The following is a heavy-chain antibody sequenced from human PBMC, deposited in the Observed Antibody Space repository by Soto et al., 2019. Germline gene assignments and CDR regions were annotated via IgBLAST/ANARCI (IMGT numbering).Heavy chain of an antibody. Sequence: GGSLRLSCAASGFTFSNAWLSWVRQAPGKGLEWVGRIKSKTDGGTTDYTAPVKGRFTISRDDSKNTLYLQMDSLKIEDTAVYYCTTGSTSTKNYWGQGTLVTVSS. CDR1: GFTFSNAW. CDR3: TTGSTSTKNY. D-gene: IGHD6-6*01. CDR2: IKSKTDGGTT. J-gene: IGHJ4*02. V-gene: IGHV3-15*01.